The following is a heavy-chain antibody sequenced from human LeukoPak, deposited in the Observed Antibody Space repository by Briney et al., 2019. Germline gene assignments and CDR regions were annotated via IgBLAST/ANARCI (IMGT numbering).Heavy chain of an antibody. Sequence: GASVTVSCMASGYTFTGYYMHWVRQAPGQGLEWVGWINPNSGGTNYAQKLQGRVTMTTETSTSTAYMELRSLRSDDTAVYYCARDLDGSSLQTCNYWGQGTPVTVSS. CDR2: INPNSGGT. D-gene: IGHD6-13*01. J-gene: IGHJ4*02. V-gene: IGHV1-2*02. CDR3: ARDLDGSSLQTCNY. CDR1: GYTFTGYY.